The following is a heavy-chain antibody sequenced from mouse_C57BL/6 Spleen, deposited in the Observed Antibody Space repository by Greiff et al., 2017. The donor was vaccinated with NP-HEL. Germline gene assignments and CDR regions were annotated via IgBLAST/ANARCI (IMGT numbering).Heavy chain of an antibody. CDR2: FYPGSGSI. CDR3: ARHEEARNLLWYPWFAY. Sequence: QVQLKQSGAELVKPGASVKLSCKASGYTFTEYTIHWVKQRSGQGLEWIGWFYPGSGSIKYNEKFKDKATLTADKSSSTVYMELSRLTSEDSAVYFCARHEEARNLLWYPWFAYWGQGTLVTVSA. J-gene: IGHJ3*01. D-gene: IGHD2-1*01. CDR1: GYTFTEYT. V-gene: IGHV1-62-2*01.